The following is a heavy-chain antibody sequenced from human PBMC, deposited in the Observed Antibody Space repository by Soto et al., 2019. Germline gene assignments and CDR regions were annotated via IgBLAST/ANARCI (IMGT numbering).Heavy chain of an antibody. CDR1: GYTFTSYG. CDR2: INAGNGNT. Sequence: ASVKVSCKASGYTFTSYGMHWVRQTPGQTLEWMGWINAGNGNTKYSQKFQGRVTITRDTSASTAYMELSSLRGEDTAVYYCARVPTRITGTRAFDYWGQGTLVTPPQ. J-gene: IGHJ4*02. V-gene: IGHV1-3*01. CDR3: ARVPTRITGTRAFDY. D-gene: IGHD1-7*01.